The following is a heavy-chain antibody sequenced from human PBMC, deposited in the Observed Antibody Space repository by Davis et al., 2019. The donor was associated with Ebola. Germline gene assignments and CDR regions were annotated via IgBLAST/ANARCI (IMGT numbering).Heavy chain of an antibody. CDR1: GFTFSSPP. Sequence: HTGGSLRLSCEASGFTFSSPPIHPLCQAPAKGLHRVARIKADRRTTRYADSVKGRFTISRDNTRKSLYLQMSSLRVDDTAVYYCAKHEAAWFDFWGQGNLVTDSS. V-gene: IGHV3-74*01. CDR2: IKADRRTT. J-gene: IGHJ5*01. CDR3: AKHEAAWFDF.